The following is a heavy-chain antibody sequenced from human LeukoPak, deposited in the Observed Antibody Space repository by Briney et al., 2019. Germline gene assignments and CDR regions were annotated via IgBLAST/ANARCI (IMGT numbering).Heavy chain of an antibody. Sequence: SETLSLTCTASGGSISSHYWSWIRQPPGKGLEWIGYIYYSGSTKFNPSLKSRVTISVDTSKNQFSLKLSSVTAADTAVYYCARGGGVTYYDSTGHLWYFDYWGQGTLVTVSS. J-gene: IGHJ4*02. CDR2: IYYSGST. CDR3: ARGGGVTYYDSTGHLWYFDY. CDR1: GGSISSHY. V-gene: IGHV4-59*11. D-gene: IGHD3-22*01.